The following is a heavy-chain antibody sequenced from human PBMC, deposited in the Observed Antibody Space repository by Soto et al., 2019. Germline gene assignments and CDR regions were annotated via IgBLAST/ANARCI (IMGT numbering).Heavy chain of an antibody. D-gene: IGHD3-10*01. CDR1: GGSISSSSYY. Sequence: SETLSLTCTVSGGSISSSSYYWGWIRQSPGKGLQWIGSIYYSGSTYYNPSLKSRVNMSVDTSKNQFSLKLSSVTAADTAFYYCARHEYYYASGSYYRWFDPWGQGTLVTVSS. V-gene: IGHV4-39*01. CDR2: IYYSGST. CDR3: ARHEYYYASGSYYRWFDP. J-gene: IGHJ5*02.